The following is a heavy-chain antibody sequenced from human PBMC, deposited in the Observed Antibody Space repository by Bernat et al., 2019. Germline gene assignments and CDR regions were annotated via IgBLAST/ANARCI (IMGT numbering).Heavy chain of an antibody. CDR1: GIRISTFW. CDR3: ATLSLDDSPRDY. CDR2: INSDGSQR. J-gene: IGHJ4*02. V-gene: IGHV3-7*03. D-gene: IGHD3/OR15-3a*01. Sequence: EVQLVESGGGLVQPGGSLRLSCAGAGIRISTFWINWVRQAPGRGLEWVANINSDGSQRQYVESMKGRFTIYRDNAKDSVYLQINSLRAEDTALYYCATLSLDDSPRDYWGQGTLVTVS.